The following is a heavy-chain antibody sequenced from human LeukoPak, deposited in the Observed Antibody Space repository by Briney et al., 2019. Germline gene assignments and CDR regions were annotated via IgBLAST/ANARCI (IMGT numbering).Heavy chain of an antibody. J-gene: IGHJ4*02. D-gene: IGHD2-21*01. CDR1: GGTFSSYA. CDR2: IIPTFGTA. V-gene: IGHV1-69*13. CDR3: ARNCGGDCFIPYFDY. Sequence: SVKVSCKASGGTFSSYAISWVRQAPGQGREWMGGIIPTFGTANYAQKFQGRVTITADESTSTAYMELSSLRSEDTAVYYCARNCGGDCFIPYFDYWGQGTLVTVSS.